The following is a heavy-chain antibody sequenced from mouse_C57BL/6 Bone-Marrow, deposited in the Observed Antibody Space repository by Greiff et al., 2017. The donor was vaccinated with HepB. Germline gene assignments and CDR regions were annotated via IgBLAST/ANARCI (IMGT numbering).Heavy chain of an antibody. J-gene: IGHJ3*01. CDR1: GYTFTSYW. CDR3: ARGDYYSNSAWFAY. Sequence: QVHVKQPGAELVMPGASVKLSCKASGYTFTSYWMHWVKQRPGQGLEWIGEIDPSDSYTNYNQKFKGKSTLTVDKSSSTAYMQLSSLTSEDSAVYYCARGDYYSNSAWFAYWGQGTLVTVSA. CDR2: IDPSDSYT. D-gene: IGHD2-5*01. V-gene: IGHV1-69*01.